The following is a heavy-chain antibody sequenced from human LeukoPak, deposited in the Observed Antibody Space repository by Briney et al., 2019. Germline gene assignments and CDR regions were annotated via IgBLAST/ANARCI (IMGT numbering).Heavy chain of an antibody. CDR2: ISGSGGST. J-gene: IGHJ4*02. Sequence: GGSLRLSCAASGFTFSSYGMSWVRQAPGKGLEWVSAISGSGGSTYYADSVKGRFTISRDNSKNTLYLQMNSLRAEDTAVYYCAKDPVIRITMVRGVMGVDYWGQGTLVTVSS. V-gene: IGHV3-23*01. CDR1: GFTFSSYG. CDR3: AKDPVIRITMVRGVMGVDY. D-gene: IGHD3-10*01.